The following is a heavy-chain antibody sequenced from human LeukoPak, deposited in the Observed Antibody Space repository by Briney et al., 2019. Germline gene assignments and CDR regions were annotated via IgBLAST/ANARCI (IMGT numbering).Heavy chain of an antibody. V-gene: IGHV1-8*01. Sequence: VASVKVSCKASGYTSTSPDINWVRQATGRGLKWLGWMNPRDNTGYPQRFQGRVTLTRDKSINTAYMELSSLRSEDTAVYYCARYTQHYGFDIWGQGTMVTVSA. J-gene: IGHJ3*02. D-gene: IGHD3-3*02. CDR1: GYTSTSPD. CDR2: MNPRDNT. CDR3: ARYTQHYGFDI.